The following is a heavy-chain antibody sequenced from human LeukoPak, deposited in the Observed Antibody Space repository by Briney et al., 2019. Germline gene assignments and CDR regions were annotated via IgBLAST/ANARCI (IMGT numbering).Heavy chain of an antibody. CDR3: ARGRVLTMIVVAPVFDY. D-gene: IGHD3-22*01. CDR2: INHSGST. J-gene: IGHJ4*02. Sequence: NSSETLSLTCAVYGGSFSGYYWSWIRQPPGKGLEWIGEINHSGSTNYNPSLKSRVTISVDTSKNQFSLKLSSVTAADTAVYYCARGRVLTMIVVAPVFDYWGQGTLVTVSS. V-gene: IGHV4-34*01. CDR1: GGSFSGYY.